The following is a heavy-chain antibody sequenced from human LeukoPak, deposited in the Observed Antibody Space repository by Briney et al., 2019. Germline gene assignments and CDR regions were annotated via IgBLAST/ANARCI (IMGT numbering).Heavy chain of an antibody. V-gene: IGHV4-59*01. CDR3: AKVGGVVVPTGFDH. Sequence: SETLSFTCTVSGGSINGYYWSWIRQPPGKGLEWIGHIYYSGSTNYNPSLESRVTISVDTSKNHFSLKLSSVTAADTAVYYCAKVGGVVVPTGFDHWGQGTLVTVSS. CDR1: GGSINGYY. CDR2: IYYSGST. D-gene: IGHD2-15*01. J-gene: IGHJ4*02.